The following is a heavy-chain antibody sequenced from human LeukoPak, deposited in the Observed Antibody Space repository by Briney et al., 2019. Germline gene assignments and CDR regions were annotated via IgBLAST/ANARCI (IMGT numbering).Heavy chain of an antibody. D-gene: IGHD1-26*01. CDR1: GYSFTSYW. CDR2: IYPGDSDT. V-gene: IGHV5-51*01. Sequence: GESLKISCKGSGYSFTSYWIGWVRQMPGKGLEWMGIIYPGDSDTRYSPSFQGQVTISADKSISTAYLQWSSLKASDTAMYYCASSSSGGYEWIWFDHLGQGTLVTVSS. J-gene: IGHJ5*02. CDR3: ASSSSGGYEWIWFDH.